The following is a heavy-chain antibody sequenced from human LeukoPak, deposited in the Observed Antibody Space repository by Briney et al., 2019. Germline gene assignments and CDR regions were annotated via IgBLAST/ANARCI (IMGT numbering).Heavy chain of an antibody. V-gene: IGHV1-69*13. CDR2: IIPIFGTA. J-gene: IGHJ6*02. Sequence: SVKVSCKAFGYTFTSFDINWVRQAPGQGLEWMGGIIPIFGTANYAQKFQGRVTITADESTSTAYMELSSLRSEDTAVYYCARARRVDTAMAWYYYYGMDVWGQGTTVTVSS. CDR3: ARARRVDTAMAWYYYYGMDV. CDR1: GYTFTSFD. D-gene: IGHD5-18*01.